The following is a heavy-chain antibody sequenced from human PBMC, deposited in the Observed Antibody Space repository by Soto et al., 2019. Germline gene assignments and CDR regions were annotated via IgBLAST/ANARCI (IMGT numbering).Heavy chain of an antibody. CDR1: GGSISRYDYY. CDR2: IYYGGNN. V-gene: IGHV4-30-4*01. CDR3: VRTGKLDYTLLAAFDY. D-gene: IGHD4-4*01. J-gene: IGHJ4*02. Sequence: QVQLQESGPGLVKPSQTLSLTCTVSGGSISRYDYYWSWLRQPPGKGLVWIGYIYYGGNNYYNPSLKSRLTMYVDTSNNQFSLKLDSVTAADTAVYYCVRTGKLDYTLLAAFDYWGQGNLVTVSS.